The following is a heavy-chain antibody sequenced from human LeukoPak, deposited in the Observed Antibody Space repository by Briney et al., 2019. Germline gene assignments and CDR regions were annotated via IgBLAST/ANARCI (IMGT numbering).Heavy chain of an antibody. Sequence: PGGSLRLSCAASGFTFSSYEMNWVRQAPGKGLEWVSYISGGGDTIYYADSVKGRFTISRDNAKNSLCLQVNSLRAEDTAVYYCARATHQLLYNWGQGTLVTVSS. J-gene: IGHJ4*02. D-gene: IGHD2-2*02. CDR2: ISGGGDTI. CDR3: ARATHQLLYN. V-gene: IGHV3-48*03. CDR1: GFTFSSYE.